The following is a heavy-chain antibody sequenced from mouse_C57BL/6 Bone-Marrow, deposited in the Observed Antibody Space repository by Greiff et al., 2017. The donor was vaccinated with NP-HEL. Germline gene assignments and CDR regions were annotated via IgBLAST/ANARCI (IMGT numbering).Heavy chain of an antibody. V-gene: IGHV10-3*01. CDR3: VGGVWWLLRYYAMDY. CDR1: GFTFNTYA. Sequence: DVMLVESGGGLVQPKGSLKLSCAASGFTFNTYAMHWVRQAPGKGLEWVARIRSKSSNYATYYADSVKDRFTISRDDSQSMLYLQMNNLKTKDTAMYYGVGGVWWLLRYYAMDYWGQGTSVTVTS. J-gene: IGHJ4*01. CDR2: IRSKSSNYAT. D-gene: IGHD2-3*01.